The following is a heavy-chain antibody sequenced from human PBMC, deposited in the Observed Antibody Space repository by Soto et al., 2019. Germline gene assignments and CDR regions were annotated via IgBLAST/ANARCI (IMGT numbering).Heavy chain of an antibody. J-gene: IGHJ6*02. CDR1: GGSISSSSYY. CDR3: AKHVDSLGYPYYYYYGMDV. V-gene: IGHV4-39*01. Sequence: PSETLSLTCTVSGGSISSSSYYWGWIRQPPGKGLEWIGSIFYSGSTYYNPSLKSRVTISVDTSKNQFSLKLSSVTAADTAVYYCAKHVDSLGYPYYYYYGMDVWGQGTPVTVSS. CDR2: IFYSGST. D-gene: IGHD5-18*01.